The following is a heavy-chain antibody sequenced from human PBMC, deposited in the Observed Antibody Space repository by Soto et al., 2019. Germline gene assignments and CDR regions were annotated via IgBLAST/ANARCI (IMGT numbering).Heavy chain of an antibody. Sequence: EVQLLESGGGLVQPGGSLRLSCAASGFSFSIYAMSWVRQAPGKGLEWVSAISGSGSSTYYSDSVRGRFTISRDNSKNTLYLQMNSLRAEDTAVYFCAKASKGYTGYDLDYWGQGTLVTVSP. CDR1: GFSFSIYA. CDR2: ISGSGSST. D-gene: IGHD5-12*01. CDR3: AKASKGYTGYDLDY. V-gene: IGHV3-23*01. J-gene: IGHJ4*02.